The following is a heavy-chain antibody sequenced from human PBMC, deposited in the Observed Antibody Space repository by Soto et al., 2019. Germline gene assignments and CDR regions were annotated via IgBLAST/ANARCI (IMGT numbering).Heavy chain of an antibody. V-gene: IGHV4-61*08. J-gene: IGHJ5*02. D-gene: IGHD4-17*01. CDR3: ARVRGDYKNWFDP. CDR2: IHHSGST. Sequence: SETLSLTCSVSGGSVSSGGFHWSWIRQPPGEGLEWIAYIHHSGSTDYNPSLKSRVTMSVDTSKNQFSLNLKSVTAADTAVYYCARVRGDYKNWFDPWGQGALVTVSS. CDR1: GGSVSSGGFH.